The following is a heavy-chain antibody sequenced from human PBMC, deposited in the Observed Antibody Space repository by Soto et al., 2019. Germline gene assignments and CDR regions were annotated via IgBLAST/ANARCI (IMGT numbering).Heavy chain of an antibody. V-gene: IGHV4-4*02. CDR2: IYHSGST. CDR1: GDSISTNNW. CDR3: ASRYSYSWDSYFNY. J-gene: IGHJ4*02. Sequence: SETLSLTCAVSGDSISTNNWWSWVRQSPGKGLEWIGEIYHSGSTYYNPSLKSRVTISIDMSKSQFSLKLTSVTAADTAVFYCASRYSYSWDSYFNYWGQGTLVTVSS. D-gene: IGHD1-26*01.